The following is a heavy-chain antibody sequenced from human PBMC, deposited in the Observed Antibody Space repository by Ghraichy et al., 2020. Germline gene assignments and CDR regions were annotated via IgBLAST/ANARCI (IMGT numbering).Heavy chain of an antibody. CDR3: ARDQSGSYLN. D-gene: IGHD1-26*01. CDR1: GYTSTPSS. CDR2: INPNTGGT. Sequence: ASVKVSFKSTGYTSTPSSPHSPRQPTGQGLEWMGLINPNTGGTNYAQKFQGRVTMTRDTSISTAYMELSRLGSDDTAVYYCARDQSGSYLNWGQGTLVTVSS. J-gene: IGHJ4*02. V-gene: IGHV1-2*02.